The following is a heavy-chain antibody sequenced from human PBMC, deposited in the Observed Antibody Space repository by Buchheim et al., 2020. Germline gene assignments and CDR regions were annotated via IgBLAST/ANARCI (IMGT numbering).Heavy chain of an antibody. CDR2: ISSSSSYI. CDR1: GFTFSSYS. D-gene: IGHD3-22*01. V-gene: IGHV3-21*01. J-gene: IGHJ4*02. Sequence: EVQLVESGGGLVKPGGSLRLSCAASGFTFSSYSMNWVRQAPGKGLEWVSSISSSSSYIYYADSVKGRFTISRDNAKNSLYLQMNRLRAKDTAVYYCASEVLYYYDSSGYSDFDYWGQGTL. CDR3: ASEVLYYYDSSGYSDFDY.